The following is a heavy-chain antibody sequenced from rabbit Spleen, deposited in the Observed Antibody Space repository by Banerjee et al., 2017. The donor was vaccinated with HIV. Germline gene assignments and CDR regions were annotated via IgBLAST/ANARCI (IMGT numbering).Heavy chain of an antibody. J-gene: IGHJ6*01. D-gene: IGHD8-1*01. V-gene: IGHV1S40*01. CDR2: VDTGSRDFS. CDR3: ARDTGSSFSSYGMDL. CDR1: GVSFRSNYY. Sequence: QSLEESGGDLVKPGASLTLTCTASGVSFRSNYYMCWVRQAPGKGLEWIACVDTGSRDFSYYASWAKGRFTISKTSATTVTLQMTSLTVADTATYFCARDTGSSFSSYGMDLWGPGTLVTVS.